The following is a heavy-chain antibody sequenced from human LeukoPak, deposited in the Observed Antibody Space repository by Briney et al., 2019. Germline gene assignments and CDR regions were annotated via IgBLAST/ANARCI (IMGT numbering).Heavy chain of an antibody. D-gene: IGHD2-2*01. CDR1: GYSFSDYY. CDR2: INPNSGYT. CDR3: ARGKSYCGSTSCFSDAFDL. V-gene: IGHV1-2*02. Sequence: ASVKVSCKPSGYSFSDYYIHWVRQAPGQGLEWMGWINPNSGYTKFAQKFQGRVTMTRDTSISTAYMELRSLRSDDTAVYYCARGKSYCGSTSCFSDAFDLWGQGTMVIVSS. J-gene: IGHJ3*01.